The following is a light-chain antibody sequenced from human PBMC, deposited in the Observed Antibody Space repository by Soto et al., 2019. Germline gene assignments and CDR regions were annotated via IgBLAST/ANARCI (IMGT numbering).Light chain of an antibody. V-gene: IGLV1-47*01. J-gene: IGLJ3*02. CDR2: MTN. CDR3: AAWDDSLRAWV. CDR1: WYNIGKNL. Sequence: QSELTQPPSASGTPGQTVTISCSGGWYNIGKNLGYWYQQLPGTAPKLLIYMTNQRPSGVPDRFSGSKSGSSASLAVSGLRSEDEAVYYCAAWDDSLRAWVFGGGTTLTVL.